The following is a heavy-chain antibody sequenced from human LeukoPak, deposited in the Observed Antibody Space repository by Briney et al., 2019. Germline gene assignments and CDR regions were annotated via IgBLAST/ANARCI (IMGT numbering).Heavy chain of an antibody. V-gene: IGHV3-30*18. Sequence: GRSLRLSCAASGFTFSSYGMHWVRQAPGKGLEWVAVISYDGSNKYYADSVKGRFTISRDNSKNTLYLQMNSLRAEDTAVYYCVKDAFYGSGPGIWGQGTMVTVSS. CDR1: GFTFSSYG. D-gene: IGHD3-10*01. CDR2: ISYDGSNK. J-gene: IGHJ3*02. CDR3: VKDAFYGSGPGI.